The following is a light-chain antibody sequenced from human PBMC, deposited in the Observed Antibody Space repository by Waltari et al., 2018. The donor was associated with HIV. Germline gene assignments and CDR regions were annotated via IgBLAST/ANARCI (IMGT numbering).Light chain of an antibody. CDR2: ESA. V-gene: IGKV3-15*01. Sequence: EIVMTQYPPTLSVYPGQRVNLSCRSSQSMSAKVSWYQQRPGQAPRLLIYESATRPTGIPARFSGSGSVTEFTLTISSLQSEDFATYFCQQYDSGPRGITFGQGTMLEIK. CDR3: QQYDSGPRGIT. J-gene: IGKJ2*01. CDR1: QSMSAK.